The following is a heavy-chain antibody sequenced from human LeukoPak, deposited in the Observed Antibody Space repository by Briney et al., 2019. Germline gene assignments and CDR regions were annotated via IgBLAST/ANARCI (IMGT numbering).Heavy chain of an antibody. V-gene: IGHV3-7*01. Sequence: GGSLRLSCKASGFPFSSYWVSWVRQAPGKGLEWVANIKQDGSDKYYVDSVKGRFTISRDNAKNSLYLQLNSLRADDTAVYYCARLTGTTGFDYWGQGTLVTVSS. D-gene: IGHD1-1*01. J-gene: IGHJ4*02. CDR2: IKQDGSDK. CDR3: ARLTGTTGFDY. CDR1: GFPFSSYW.